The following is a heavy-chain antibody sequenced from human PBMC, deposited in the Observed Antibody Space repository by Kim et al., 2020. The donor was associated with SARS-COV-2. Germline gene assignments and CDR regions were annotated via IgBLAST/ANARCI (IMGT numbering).Heavy chain of an antibody. CDR3: ARLGRITMIVVANFDY. CDR1: GGSISSSSYY. CDR2: IYYSGST. J-gene: IGHJ4*02. D-gene: IGHD3-22*01. Sequence: SETLSLTCTVSGGSISSSSYYWGWIRQPPGKGLEWIGSIYYSGSTYYNPSLKSRVTISVDTSKNQFSRKLSSVTAADTAVYYCARLGRITMIVVANFDYWGQGTLVTVSS. V-gene: IGHV4-39*01.